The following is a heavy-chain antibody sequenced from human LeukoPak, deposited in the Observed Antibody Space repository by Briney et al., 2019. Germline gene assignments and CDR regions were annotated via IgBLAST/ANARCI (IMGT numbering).Heavy chain of an antibody. CDR1: GGSFSGYY. J-gene: IGHJ5*02. CDR2: INHSGST. V-gene: IGHV4-34*01. Sequence: SETLSLTCAVYGGSFSGYYWSWIRQPPGKGLEWIGEINHSGSTNYNPSLKSRVTISVDTSKNQFSLKLSSVTAADTAVYYCARGGRIVVVLAAMLTKYNWFDPWGQGTLVTVSS. CDR3: ARGGRIVVVLAAMLTKYNWFDP. D-gene: IGHD2-2*01.